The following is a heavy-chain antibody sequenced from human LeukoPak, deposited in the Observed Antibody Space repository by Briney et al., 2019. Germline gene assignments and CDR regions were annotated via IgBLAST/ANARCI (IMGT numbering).Heavy chain of an antibody. J-gene: IGHJ4*02. Sequence: GGSLRLSCEASGFTFSRYAMSWVRQAPGKGLAWVSVISSSADSTYYADSVKGRFTISRDNSKNTLFLQMNSLRAEDTAVYYCAKPLEKYTYGGNFDYWGQGILVTVSS. V-gene: IGHV3-23*01. CDR3: AKPLEKYTYGGNFDY. CDR1: GFTFSRYA. D-gene: IGHD4-23*01. CDR2: ISSSADST.